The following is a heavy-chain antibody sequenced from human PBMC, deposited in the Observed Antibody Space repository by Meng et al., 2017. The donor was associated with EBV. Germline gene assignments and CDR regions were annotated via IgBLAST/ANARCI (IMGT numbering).Heavy chain of an antibody. D-gene: IGHD1-26*01. CDR3: TTDEGAIQEGY. CDR1: GFTFSNAW. J-gene: IGHJ4*02. V-gene: IGHV3-15*01. Sequence: EVQLVEAGGGLVQPGGSLRLSCAASGFTFSNAWMSWVRQSPGKGLEWVGRIKSKTDGGTTDYAAPVKGRFTISRDDSKNTLYLQMNSLKTEDTAVYYCTTDEGAIQEGYWGQGTLVTVSS. CDR2: IKSKTDGGTT.